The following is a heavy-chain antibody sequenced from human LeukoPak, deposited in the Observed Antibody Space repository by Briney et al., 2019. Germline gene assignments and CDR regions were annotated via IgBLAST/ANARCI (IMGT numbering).Heavy chain of an antibody. Sequence: GGSLRLSCAASGFTFSSSGLHWVRQAPDKGLEWVAFIHYDSSIKYYSDSVKGRFSISRDNSKNTLYLQMDNLRGDDTAVYYCARGGYSYGPQAYWGQGTLVTVSS. J-gene: IGHJ4*02. CDR2: IHYDSSIK. CDR1: GFTFSSSG. D-gene: IGHD5-18*01. CDR3: ARGGYSYGPQAY. V-gene: IGHV3-30*02.